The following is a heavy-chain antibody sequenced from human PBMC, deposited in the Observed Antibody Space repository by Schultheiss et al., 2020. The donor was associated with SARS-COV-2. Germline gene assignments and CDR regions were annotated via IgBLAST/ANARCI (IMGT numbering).Heavy chain of an antibody. J-gene: IGHJ6*02. CDR2: ISYDGSNK. Sequence: GGSLRLSCAASGFTFSSYAMHWVRQAPGKGLEWVALISYDGSNKYYADSAKGRFTISRDNAKNSLYLQMNSLRAEDTAVYYCARVLRDFWSGYLGMDVWGQGTTVTVSS. V-gene: IGHV3-30*12. D-gene: IGHD3-3*01. CDR3: ARVLRDFWSGYLGMDV. CDR1: GFTFSSYA.